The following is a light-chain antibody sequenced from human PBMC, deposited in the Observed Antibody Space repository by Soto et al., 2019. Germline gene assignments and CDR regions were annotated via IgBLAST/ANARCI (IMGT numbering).Light chain of an antibody. CDR2: AGT. Sequence: IQMTQSPSTLSASVGDRVTITGRASQDINSYLAWYQQKPGKAPNLLIYAGTSLQSGVPSRFSGSGSGTEFTLTISSLQPEDFATYYCQQLHVYPSTFGGGTKVDI. CDR3: QQLHVYPST. CDR1: QDINSY. J-gene: IGKJ4*01. V-gene: IGKV1-9*01.